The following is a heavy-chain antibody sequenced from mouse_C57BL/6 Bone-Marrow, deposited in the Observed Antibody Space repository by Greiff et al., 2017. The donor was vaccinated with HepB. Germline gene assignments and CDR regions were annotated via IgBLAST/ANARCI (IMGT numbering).Heavy chain of an antibody. CDR1: GYTFTSYW. J-gene: IGHJ4*01. CDR3: ARGGSNYYYAMDY. Sequence: QVQLQQPGAELVRPGSSVKLSCKASGYTFTSYWMHWVKQRPIQGLEWIGNIDPSDSETHYNQKFKDKATLTVDKSSSTAYMQLSSLTSEDSAVYYCARGGSNYYYAMDYWGQGTSVTVSS. CDR2: IDPSDSET. D-gene: IGHD2-5*01. V-gene: IGHV1-52*01.